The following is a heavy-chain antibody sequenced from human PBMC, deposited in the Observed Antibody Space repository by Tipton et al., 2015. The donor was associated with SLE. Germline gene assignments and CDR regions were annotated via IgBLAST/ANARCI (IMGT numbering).Heavy chain of an antibody. J-gene: IGHJ4*02. CDR1: GYIFTTYD. V-gene: IGHV1-3*04. CDR2: LNTVNGNT. Sequence: QSGAEVKKPGASVKVSCKASGYIFTTYDMHWVRQVPGQSLEWMGWLNTVNGNTKYSQNFQDRVTITRDPSASTAYMEVGSLRSEDTAVYYCASERTGGYFDYWGQGTLVTVSS. D-gene: IGHD7-27*01. CDR3: ASERTGGYFDY.